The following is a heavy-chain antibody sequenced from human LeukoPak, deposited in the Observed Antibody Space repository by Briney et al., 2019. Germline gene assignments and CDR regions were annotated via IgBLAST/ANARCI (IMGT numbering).Heavy chain of an antibody. CDR3: ARNRIDAFDI. CDR1: GFTFSSYS. V-gene: IGHV3-21*01. J-gene: IGHJ3*02. CDR2: ISSSSSYI. D-gene: IGHD2-15*01. Sequence: AGGSLRPSCAASGFTFSSYSMNWVRQAPGKGLEWVSSISSSSSYIYYADSVKGRFTISRDNAKNSLYLQMNSLRAEDTAVYYCARNRIDAFDIWGQGTMVTVSS.